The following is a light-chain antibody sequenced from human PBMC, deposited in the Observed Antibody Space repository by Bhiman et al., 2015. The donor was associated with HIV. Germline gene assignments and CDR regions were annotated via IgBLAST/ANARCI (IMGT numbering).Light chain of an antibody. CDR3: QSYDSHLGGSF. Sequence: QSVLTQPPSVSGAPGQRITISCTGSSSNFGAGYDVHWYQQVPGTAPKLLIYNNINRPSGVPDRFSASKSGTSASLSISGLQAGDEADYFCQSYDSHLGGSFFGGGTKLTVL. CDR2: NNI. J-gene: IGLJ2*01. V-gene: IGLV1-40*01. CDR1: SSNFGAGYD.